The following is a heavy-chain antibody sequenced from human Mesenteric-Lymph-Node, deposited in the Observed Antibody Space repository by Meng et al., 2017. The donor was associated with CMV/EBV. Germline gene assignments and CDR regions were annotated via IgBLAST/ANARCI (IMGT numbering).Heavy chain of an antibody. CDR1: GDSMIGYN. CDR3: ARRIVATEVFDY. V-gene: IGHV4-59*01. CDR2: SDYTGTT. D-gene: IGHD5-12*01. J-gene: IGHJ4*02. Sequence: GSLRLSCSVSGDSMIGYNWGWIRQAPGMGLEWIALSDYTGTTNYNPSLQSRVSVSVSTPMKQLSLRLTSVTAADTATYYCARRIVATEVFDYWGQGVLVTVSS.